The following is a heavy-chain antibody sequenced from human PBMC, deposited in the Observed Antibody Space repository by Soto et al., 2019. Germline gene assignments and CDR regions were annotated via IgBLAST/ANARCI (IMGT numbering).Heavy chain of an antibody. CDR2: IYYSGST. J-gene: IGHJ5*02. V-gene: IGHV4-39*01. CDR1: GGSINSSSYC. CDR3: ARHYSSGSRNWFDP. Sequence: KPSETLSLTCIVSGGSINSSSYCWGWVRQPPGKGLEWIGSIYYSGSTYYNPSLRSRVTISVDTSKNQFSLRLSSVTAADTAVFYCARHYSSGSRNWFDPWGQGTLVTVSS. D-gene: IGHD6-19*01.